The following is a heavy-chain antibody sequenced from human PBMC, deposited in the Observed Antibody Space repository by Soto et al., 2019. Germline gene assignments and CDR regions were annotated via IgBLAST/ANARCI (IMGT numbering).Heavy chain of an antibody. Sequence: SETLSLTCTVSGGSISSYYWSWIRQPPGKGLEWIGYIYYSGSTNYNPSLKSRVTISVDTSKNQFSLKLSSVTAADTAVYYCARDARDLRITMVRGAPNYYGMDVWGQGTTVTVSS. V-gene: IGHV4-59*01. CDR1: GGSISSYY. D-gene: IGHD3-10*01. CDR3: ARDARDLRITMVRGAPNYYGMDV. CDR2: IYYSGST. J-gene: IGHJ6*02.